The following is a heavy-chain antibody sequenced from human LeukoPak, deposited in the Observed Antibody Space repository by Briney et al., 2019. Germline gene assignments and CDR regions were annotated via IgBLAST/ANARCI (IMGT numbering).Heavy chain of an antibody. V-gene: IGHV1-2*02. D-gene: IGHD6-13*01. J-gene: IGHJ4*01. Sequence: ASVKLSCKASGYTFSDYYLHWMRQPPGQGHGRMGWINPNSGGTNYEQKFRGRVTMTRDTSITTAYMELTRLNSDDKAVSYCASGSVRAAASSLGYWGQGTLVTVSS. CDR1: GYTFSDYY. CDR2: INPNSGGT. CDR3: ASGSVRAAASSLGY.